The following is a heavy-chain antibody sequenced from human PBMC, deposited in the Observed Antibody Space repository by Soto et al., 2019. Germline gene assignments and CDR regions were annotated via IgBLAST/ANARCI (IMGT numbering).Heavy chain of an antibody. D-gene: IGHD3-3*01. CDR3: ARDEGADYDFWSGYPNYYYYMDV. Sequence: GGSLRLSCAASGFTFSSYSMNWVRQAPGKGLEWVSSISSSSSYIYYADSVKGRFTISRDNAKNSLYLQMNSLRAEDTAVYYCARDEGADYDFWSGYPNYYYYMDVWGKGTTVTVS. J-gene: IGHJ6*03. V-gene: IGHV3-21*01. CDR1: GFTFSSYS. CDR2: ISSSSSYI.